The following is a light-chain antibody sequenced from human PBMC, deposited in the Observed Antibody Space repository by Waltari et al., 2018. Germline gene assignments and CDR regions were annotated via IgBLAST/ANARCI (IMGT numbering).Light chain of an antibody. CDR2: RND. J-gene: IGLJ2*01. CDR1: NSNIARNF. V-gene: IGLV1-47*01. CDR3: STWNNDLGGFVL. Sequence: QSVLTQPPSVSGTSGQTITIPCSGSNSNIARNFVYWYQPLPAAPPPLLIYRNDQRPSGIPYLFSGSKSGTSASLAISGRRSDDEGDYFCSTWNNDLGGFVLFGEGTRLTVL.